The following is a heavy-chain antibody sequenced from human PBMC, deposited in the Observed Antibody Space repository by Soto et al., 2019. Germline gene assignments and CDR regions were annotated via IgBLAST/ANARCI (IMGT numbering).Heavy chain of an antibody. J-gene: IGHJ4*02. Sequence: PGESLKISCAASGFPFSSYAMVLLRPAQGTGPEWVAFVGGSGGDTSFADSVKGRFTISRDNSKNSLYLHMNSLRAEDTAIYYCAKEMVAAAYVETSPFDLWGQGTLVTVS. D-gene: IGHD2-15*01. CDR3: AKEMVAAAYVETSPFDL. CDR2: VGGSGGDT. V-gene: IGHV3-23*01. CDR1: GFPFSSYA.